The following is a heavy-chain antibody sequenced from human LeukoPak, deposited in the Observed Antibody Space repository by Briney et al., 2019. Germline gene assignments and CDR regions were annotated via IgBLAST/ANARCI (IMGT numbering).Heavy chain of an antibody. CDR1: GGSISSGSYY. Sequence: SETLSLTCTVSGGSISSGSYYWSWIWQPAGKGLEWIGRIYTSGSTNYNPSLKSRVTISVDTSKNQFSLKLSSVTAADTAVYYCARQGDGYCSSTNCLFSFDYWGQGTLVTVSS. CDR2: IYTSGST. CDR3: ARQGDGYCSSTNCLFSFDY. V-gene: IGHV4-61*02. J-gene: IGHJ4*02. D-gene: IGHD2-2*03.